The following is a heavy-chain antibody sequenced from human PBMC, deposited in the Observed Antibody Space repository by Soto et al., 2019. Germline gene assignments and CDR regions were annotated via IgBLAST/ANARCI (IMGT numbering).Heavy chain of an antibody. J-gene: IGHJ4*02. CDR2: INPSGTT. CDR3: ARGRDGGAAI. D-gene: IGHD4-17*01. CDR1: GGSFSGYY. V-gene: IGHV4-34*01. Sequence: QVQLQQWGAGLLKPSETLSLTCAVYGGSFSGYYWSWIRQPPGKGLEWIGEINPSGTTNSTPSLKSRVTMSGDTPKNQFSLKMSSVTAADMAVYYCARGRDGGAAIWGQGTLVTVSS.